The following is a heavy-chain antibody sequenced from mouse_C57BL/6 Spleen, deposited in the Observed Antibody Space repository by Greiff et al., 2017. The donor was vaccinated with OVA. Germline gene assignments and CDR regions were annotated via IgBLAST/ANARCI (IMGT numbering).Heavy chain of an antibody. Sequence: VQLQQSGTELVKPGASVKLSCKASGYTFTSYWMHWVKQRPGHGLEWIGNINPSNGGTNYNEKFKSKATLTVDKYSSTAYMQLSSLTSEDSAVYYCARGKGYSTAMDYWGQGTSVTVSS. D-gene: IGHD2-3*01. CDR3: ARGKGYSTAMDY. V-gene: IGHV1-53*01. CDR2: INPSNGGT. J-gene: IGHJ4*01. CDR1: GYTFTSYW.